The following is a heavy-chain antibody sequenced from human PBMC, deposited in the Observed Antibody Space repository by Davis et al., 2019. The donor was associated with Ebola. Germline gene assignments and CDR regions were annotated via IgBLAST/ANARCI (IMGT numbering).Heavy chain of an antibody. CDR1: GFTFSDSA. CDR2: IRSKPKSYAT. CDR3: TGATRDGYNSDC. V-gene: IGHV3-73*01. Sequence: GESLKISCAASGFTFSDSAMHWVRQASGKGLEWVGRIRSKPKSYATAYAASVKGRFTISRDDSTNMVYRQLNSLQAEDTAVYYCTGATRDGYNSDCWGQGTLVTVSS. J-gene: IGHJ4*02. D-gene: IGHD5-24*01.